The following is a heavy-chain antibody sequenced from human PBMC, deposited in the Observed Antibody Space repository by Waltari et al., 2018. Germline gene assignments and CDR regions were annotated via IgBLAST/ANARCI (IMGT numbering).Heavy chain of an antibody. D-gene: IGHD2-15*01. J-gene: IGHJ4*02. V-gene: IGHV4-4*02. CDR3: ARDRGRGLYLDS. Sequence: QLQLQESSPGLVKPSETLSLTCAVSGDSVTNSYWWSWVRQAPGKGLEWIGQVHGSGRSNYNPSFASRVTVSLDMSNNQVSLKVTSAIAADTAVYYCARDRGRGLYLDSWGPG. CDR1: GDSVTNSYW. CDR2: VHGSGRS.